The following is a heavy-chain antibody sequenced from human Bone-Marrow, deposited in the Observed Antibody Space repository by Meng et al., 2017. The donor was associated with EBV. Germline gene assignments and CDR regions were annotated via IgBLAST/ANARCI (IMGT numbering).Heavy chain of an antibody. Sequence: EVQLVESGGGLVKPGGAPRLSCAASGFTFSSCSMNWVRQAPGKGLEWVSSISSSSSYINYADSVKGRFTISRDNAKNSLYLQMNSLRAEDTAVYYCARGGSSFYDYWGQGTLVTVSS. D-gene: IGHD6-6*01. CDR1: GFTFSSCS. CDR2: ISSSSSYI. J-gene: IGHJ4*02. CDR3: ARGGSSFYDY. V-gene: IGHV3-21*01.